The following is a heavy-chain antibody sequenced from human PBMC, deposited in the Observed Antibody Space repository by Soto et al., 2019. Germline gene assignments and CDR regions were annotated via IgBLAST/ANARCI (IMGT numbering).Heavy chain of an antibody. J-gene: IGHJ4*02. V-gene: IGHV1-18*01. D-gene: IGHD2-15*01. CDR3: VVAAQPYYFDY. CDR1: GYTFTSYG. CDR2: ISAYNGNT. Sequence: QVQLVQSGAEVKKPGASVKVSCKASGYTFTSYGISWVRQAPGQGLEWMGWISAYNGNTNYAQKLQGSVTMPTDPSTSTAYMDLRSLRADDTAVYYCVVAAQPYYFDYWGQGTLVTVSS.